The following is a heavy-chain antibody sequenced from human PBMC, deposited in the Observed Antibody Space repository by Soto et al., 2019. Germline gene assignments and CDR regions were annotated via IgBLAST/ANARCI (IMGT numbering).Heavy chain of an antibody. V-gene: IGHV1-2*02. CDR2: INPNSGGT. J-gene: IGHJ4*02. CDR1: GYTFTGYY. D-gene: IGHD3-9*01. CDR3: ARGTLTGLYDILTGYSPSPYYFDY. Sequence: GASVKVSCKAPGYTFTGYYMHWVRQAPGQGLERMGWINPNSGGTNYAQKFQGRVTMTRDTSISTAYMELSRLRSDDTAVYYCARGTLTGLYDILTGYSPSPYYFDYWGQGTLVTVSS.